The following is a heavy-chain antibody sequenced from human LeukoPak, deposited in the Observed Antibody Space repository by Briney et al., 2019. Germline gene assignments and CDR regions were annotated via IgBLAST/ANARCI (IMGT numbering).Heavy chain of an antibody. CDR1: GGTFSSYA. CDR2: FIPIFGTA. J-gene: IGHJ5*02. Sequence: ASVKVSCKASGGTFSSYAISWVRQAPGQGLEWMVGFIPIFGTANYAQKFQGRVTITADKSTSTAYMELSSLRSEDTAVYYCARVVMNVVNWFDPWGQGTLVTVSS. CDR3: ARVVMNVVNWFDP. V-gene: IGHV1-69*06. D-gene: IGHD2-2*01.